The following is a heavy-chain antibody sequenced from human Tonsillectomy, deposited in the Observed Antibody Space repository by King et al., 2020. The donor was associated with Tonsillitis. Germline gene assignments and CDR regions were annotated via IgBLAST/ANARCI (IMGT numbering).Heavy chain of an antibody. D-gene: IGHD1-26*01. CDR1: GDSVNSYY. Sequence: VQLQESGPGLVKPSETLSLTCIVSGDSVNSYYWSWIRQPPGKGLEWIGDINYSGSTNYSPSLKSRVSILVDPSKNQVSLRLRSVTAADTAIYYCARDHRRPYSGTYKDAFDVWGQGTMVTVSS. CDR3: ARDHRRPYSGTYKDAFDV. CDR2: INYSGST. V-gene: IGHV4-59*02. J-gene: IGHJ3*01.